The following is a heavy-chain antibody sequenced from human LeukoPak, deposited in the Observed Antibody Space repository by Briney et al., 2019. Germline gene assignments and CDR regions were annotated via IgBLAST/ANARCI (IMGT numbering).Heavy chain of an antibody. V-gene: IGHV1-8*01. D-gene: IGHD1-26*01. Sequence: ASVKVSCKASGYTFTSYDINWVRQATGQGLEWMGWMNPNSGNTGYAQKFQGRVTMTRNTSISTAYMELSSLRSEDTAVYYCARAVKAYRRRLGGEYFQQGGQGTLVTVSS. CDR1: GYTFTSYD. CDR2: MNPNSGNT. J-gene: IGHJ1*01. CDR3: ARAVKAYRRRLGGEYFQQ.